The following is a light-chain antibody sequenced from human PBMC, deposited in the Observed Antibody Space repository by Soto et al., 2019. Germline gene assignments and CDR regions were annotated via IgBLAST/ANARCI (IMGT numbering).Light chain of an antibody. CDR2: EVN. V-gene: IGLV2-8*01. J-gene: IGLJ1*01. CDR1: SSDVGGYNY. Sequence: SVLTQPPSASGSPGQSVAISCTGTSSDVGGYNYVSWYQQHPVKAPNLMIYEVNKRPSGVPDRFSGSKSGNTASLTVSGLQAEDEADYYCSSYAGSSNVFGSGTKVTV. CDR3: SSYAGSSNV.